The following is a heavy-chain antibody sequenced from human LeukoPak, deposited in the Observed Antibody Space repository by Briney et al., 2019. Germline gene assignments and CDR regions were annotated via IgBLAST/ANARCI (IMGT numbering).Heavy chain of an antibody. V-gene: IGHV4-59*12. J-gene: IGHJ4*02. CDR3: AGEVVATAGVDY. Sequence: SETLSLTCTVSGDSISSYYWSWIRQPPGKGLEWIGYIYYSGSTSYNPSLKSRVTISIDTSKNQFSLNLRSVTAADTAVYYCAGEVVATAGVDYWGPGTLVTVSS. CDR2: IYYSGST. CDR1: GDSISSYY. D-gene: IGHD6-13*01.